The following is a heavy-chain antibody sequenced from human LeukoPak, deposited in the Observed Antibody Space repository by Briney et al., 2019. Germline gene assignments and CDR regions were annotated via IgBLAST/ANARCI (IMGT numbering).Heavy chain of an antibody. CDR1: GFTFSSYG. D-gene: IGHD2-2*01. Sequence: GRSLRLSCAASGFTFSSYGMHWVRQAPGKGLEWVAFIRYDGSNKYYADSVKGRFTISRDNSKNTLYLQMNSLRAEDTAVYYCAKDPLIVVVPAAPGYWGQGTLVTVSS. CDR3: AKDPLIVVVPAAPGY. CDR2: IRYDGSNK. J-gene: IGHJ4*02. V-gene: IGHV3-30*02.